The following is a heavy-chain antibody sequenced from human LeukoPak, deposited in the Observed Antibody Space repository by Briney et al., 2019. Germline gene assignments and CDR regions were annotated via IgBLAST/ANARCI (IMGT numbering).Heavy chain of an antibody. V-gene: IGHV1-69*13. D-gene: IGHD2-15*01. Sequence: GASVKVSCKASGGTFSSYAISCVRQAPGQGLEWMGGIIPIFGTANYAQKFQGRVTITADESTSTAYMELSSLRSEDTAVYYCARALVVVAATPEPYYYGMDVWGKGTTVTVSS. J-gene: IGHJ6*04. CDR3: ARALVVVAATPEPYYYGMDV. CDR2: IIPIFGTA. CDR1: GGTFSSYA.